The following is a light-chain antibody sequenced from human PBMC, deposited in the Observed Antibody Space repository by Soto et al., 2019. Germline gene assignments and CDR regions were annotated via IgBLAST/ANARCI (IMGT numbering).Light chain of an antibody. J-gene: IGKJ1*01. CDR1: QDISSF. CDR3: QQLDNYPPWT. Sequence: DIQLTQSPSFLSASVVDRVTITCRASQDISSFLAWYQQKPGKAPKLLIYAASTLQSGVPSRFSGSGSGTEFTLTISRLQPEDFAIYYCQQLDNYPPWTFGQGTKVDVK. V-gene: IGKV1-9*01. CDR2: AAS.